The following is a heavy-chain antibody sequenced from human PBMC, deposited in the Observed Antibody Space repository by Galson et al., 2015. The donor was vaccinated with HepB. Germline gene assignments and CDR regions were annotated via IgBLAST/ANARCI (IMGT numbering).Heavy chain of an antibody. CDR2: VSSDESNK. V-gene: IGHV3-30*04. CDR1: GFTFSAYA. CDR3: ARTFYFDH. J-gene: IGHJ4*02. Sequence: SLRLSCAASGFTFSAYAMHWVRQAPGKGLEWVALVSSDESNKYYADSVRGRFTISRDTSRNTVYLQMNSLRAEDTAVYYCARTFYFDHWGQGTLVTVSS.